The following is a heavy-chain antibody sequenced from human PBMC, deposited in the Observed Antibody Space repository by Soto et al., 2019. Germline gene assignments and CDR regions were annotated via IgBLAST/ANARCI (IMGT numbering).Heavy chain of an antibody. CDR2: IYFSGRT. V-gene: IGHV4-61*08. Sequence: SETLSLTCTVSGDSVSSGDYYWTWIRQPPGKGLEWVGHIYFSGRTNYIPSLESRVTISLDTSKNQFSLKLTSVTAADTAIYYCVRDQKYFRVNGNWFDSWGQGTLVTVSS. CDR1: GDSVSSGDYY. CDR3: VRDQKYFRVNGNWFDS. D-gene: IGHD2-2*01. J-gene: IGHJ5*01.